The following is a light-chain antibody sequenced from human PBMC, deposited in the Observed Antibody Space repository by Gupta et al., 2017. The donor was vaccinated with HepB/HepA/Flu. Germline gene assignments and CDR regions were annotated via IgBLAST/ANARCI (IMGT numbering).Light chain of an antibody. Sequence: PSPSSLSASVGDRVTITCRASQSISNYLNWYQQKPGKAPKLLIYAASSLQSGVPSRFSGSGSGTXFTLTIXTLQPEDFATYYCQQSYSSPITFGXGTKVEIK. V-gene: IGKV1-39*01. CDR3: QQSYSSPIT. CDR1: QSISNY. J-gene: IGKJ4*01. CDR2: AAS.